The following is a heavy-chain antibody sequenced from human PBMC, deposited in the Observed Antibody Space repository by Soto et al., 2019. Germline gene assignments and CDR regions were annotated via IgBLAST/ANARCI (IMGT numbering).Heavy chain of an antibody. CDR1: GYTFTSYG. Sequence: QVQLVQSGAEVKKPGASVKVSCKASGYTFTSYGITWVRQAPGQGLEWMGWISAYNGNTNYAQKLQGRVTMTTDTTPSTAYIELGSQRSDDTAVYYCARELPRSGSYYRGIDYWGQGTLVTVSS. CDR2: ISAYNGNT. V-gene: IGHV1-18*01. D-gene: IGHD3-10*01. CDR3: ARELPRSGSYYRGIDY. J-gene: IGHJ4*02.